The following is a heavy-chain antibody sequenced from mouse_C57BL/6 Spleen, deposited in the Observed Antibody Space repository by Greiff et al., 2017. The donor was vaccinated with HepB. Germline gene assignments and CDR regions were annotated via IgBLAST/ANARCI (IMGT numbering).Heavy chain of an antibody. D-gene: IGHD1-1*01. CDR1: GYTFTDYY. CDR3: ARSAHYYGSVTHYFDY. J-gene: IGHJ2*01. Sequence: QVQLKQSGAELVKPGASVKISCKASGYTFTDYYINWVKQRPGQGLEWIGKIGPGSGSTYYNEKFKGKATLTADKSSSTAYMQLSSLTSEDSAVYFCARSAHYYGSVTHYFDYWGQGTTLTVSS. V-gene: IGHV1-77*01. CDR2: IGPGSGST.